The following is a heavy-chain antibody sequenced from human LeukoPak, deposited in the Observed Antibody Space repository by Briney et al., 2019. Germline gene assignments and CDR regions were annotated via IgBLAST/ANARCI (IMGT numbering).Heavy chain of an antibody. CDR3: AAGRVDGSGSYSEFDY. Sequence: SVKVSCKASGFTFTSSAMQWVRQARGQRLEWIGWIVVGSGNTNYAQKFQERVTITRDMSTSTAYMELSSLRSEDTAVYYCAAGRVDGSGSYSEFDYWGQGTLVTVSS. CDR2: IVVGSGNT. J-gene: IGHJ4*02. V-gene: IGHV1-58*02. D-gene: IGHD3-10*01. CDR1: GFTFTSSA.